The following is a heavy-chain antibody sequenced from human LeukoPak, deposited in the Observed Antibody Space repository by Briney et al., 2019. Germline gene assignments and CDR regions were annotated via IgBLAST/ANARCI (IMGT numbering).Heavy chain of an antibody. Sequence: SETLSLTCTVSGGSISSGGYYWSWIRQHPGKGLEWIGYIYYSGSTNYNPSLKSRVTISVDTSKNQFSLKLSSVTAADTAMYYCARHREWELLPYFDYWGQGTLVTVSS. CDR1: GGSISSGGYY. V-gene: IGHV4-61*08. D-gene: IGHD1-26*01. CDR2: IYYSGST. J-gene: IGHJ4*02. CDR3: ARHREWELLPYFDY.